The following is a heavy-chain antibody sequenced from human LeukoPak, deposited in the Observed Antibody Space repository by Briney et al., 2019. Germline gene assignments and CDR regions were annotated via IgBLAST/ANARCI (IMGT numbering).Heavy chain of an antibody. D-gene: IGHD1-26*01. J-gene: IGHJ4*02. CDR1: GDSVSSNSAA. Sequence: SQTPSLTCAISGDSVSSNSAAWNCIRQSPSRGLEWLGRTYYRSKWYNDYAVSVKSRVTINPDTSKNQFSLQLDSVSLEDTAVYYCARDLVGIRLYYFDYWGQGILVTVSS. CDR3: ARDLVGIRLYYFDY. CDR2: TYYRSKWYN. V-gene: IGHV6-1*01.